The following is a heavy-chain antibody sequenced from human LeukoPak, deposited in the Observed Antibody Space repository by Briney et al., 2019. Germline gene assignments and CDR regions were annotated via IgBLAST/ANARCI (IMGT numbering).Heavy chain of an antibody. CDR1: GGSISSGDYY. CDR3: ARGPIVPWGVQH. Sequence: SETLSLTCTVSGGSISSGDYYWSWIRQPPGKGLEWIGEINHSGSTNYNPSLKSRVTISVDTSKNQFSLKLSSVTAADTAVYYCARGPIVPWGVQHWGQGTLVTVSS. D-gene: IGHD2-8*01. J-gene: IGHJ1*01. V-gene: IGHV4-39*07. CDR2: INHSGST.